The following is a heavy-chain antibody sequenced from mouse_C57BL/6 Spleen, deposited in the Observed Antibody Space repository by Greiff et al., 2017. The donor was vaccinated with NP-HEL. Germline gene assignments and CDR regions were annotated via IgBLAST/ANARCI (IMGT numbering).Heavy chain of an antibody. CDR3: ARDASNSYYGSSYGYFDV. V-gene: IGHV7-1*01. CDR1: GFTFSDFY. D-gene: IGHD1-1*01. CDR2: SRNKANDYTT. Sequence: EVQGVESGGGLVQSGRSLRLSCATSGFTFSDFYMEWVRQAPGKGLEWIAASRNKANDYTTEYSASVKGRFIVSRDTSQSILYLQMNALRAEDTAIYYCARDASNSYYGSSYGYFDVWGTGTTVTVSS. J-gene: IGHJ1*03.